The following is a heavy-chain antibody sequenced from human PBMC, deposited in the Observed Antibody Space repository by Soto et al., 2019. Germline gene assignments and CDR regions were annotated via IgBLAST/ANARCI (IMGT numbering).Heavy chain of an antibody. V-gene: IGHV4-59*01. D-gene: IGHD3-10*01. CDR1: GGSISSYY. CDR3: ARVWGGAFDI. Sequence: QVQLQESGPGLVKPSETLSLTCTVSGGSISSYYWSWIRQPPGKGLEWIGYIYYSGSTNYNPSLTMXVXVXXDTSKNQFPLKLSSVTAADTAVYYCARVWGGAFDIWGQGTMVTVSS. J-gene: IGHJ3*02. CDR2: IYYSGST.